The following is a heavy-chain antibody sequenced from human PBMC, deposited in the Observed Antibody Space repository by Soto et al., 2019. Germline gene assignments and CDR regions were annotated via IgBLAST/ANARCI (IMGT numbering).Heavy chain of an antibody. CDR1: GDSISRGAYY. V-gene: IGHV4-30-2*01. Sequence: SETLSLTCTVSGDSISRGAYYWTWIRQHPVKGLEWIAYIYHSGSTYYNPSLKSRVTISVDRSKNQFSLKLSSVTAADTAVYYCARVPDYWGQGTLVTVSS. J-gene: IGHJ4*02. CDR3: ARVPDY. CDR2: IYHSGST.